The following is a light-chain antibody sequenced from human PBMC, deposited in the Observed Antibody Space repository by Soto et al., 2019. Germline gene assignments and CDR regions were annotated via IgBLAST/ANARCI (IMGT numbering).Light chain of an antibody. CDR2: RAS. CDR1: RSVFTE. Sequence: EVVMTQSPATLSASLGESITLSCTTRRSVFTELAWYRHIPGQAPRLLIHRASIRATGVPDRISGSGSGTDFTLTISNLQAEDFAVYFCHQYRESPQTFGPGTKLDVK. J-gene: IGKJ3*01. V-gene: IGKV3-15*01. CDR3: HQYRESPQT.